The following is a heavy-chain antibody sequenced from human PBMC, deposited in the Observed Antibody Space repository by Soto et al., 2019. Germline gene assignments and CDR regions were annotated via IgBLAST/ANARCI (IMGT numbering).Heavy chain of an antibody. CDR2: ISSSSSYI. CDR3: ARDGMGATPPRFDY. J-gene: IGHJ4*02. D-gene: IGHD1-26*01. Sequence: GWSLRLSCAASGFTFSSYSMNWVRQAPGKGLEWVSSISSSSSYIYYADSVKGRFTISRDNAKNSLYLQMNSLRAEDTAVYYCARDGMGATPPRFDYWGQGTLVTVSS. V-gene: IGHV3-21*01. CDR1: GFTFSSYS.